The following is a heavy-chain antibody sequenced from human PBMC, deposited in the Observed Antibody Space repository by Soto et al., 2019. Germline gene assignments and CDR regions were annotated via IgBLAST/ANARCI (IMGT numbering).Heavy chain of an antibody. CDR2: IYPGDSDT. CDR1: GNSVNRCW. J-gene: IGHJ6*02. CDR3: ARTAAAGKYYYGVDV. Sequence: GGVLKISRQGSGNSVNRCWIGWVGRGARKGREWMGIIYPGDSDTRYSPSFQGQVTISADKSISTAYLQWSSRKASDTAMYYCARTAAAGKYYYGVDVWGQGTTVTVSS. V-gene: IGHV5-51*03. D-gene: IGHD6-13*01.